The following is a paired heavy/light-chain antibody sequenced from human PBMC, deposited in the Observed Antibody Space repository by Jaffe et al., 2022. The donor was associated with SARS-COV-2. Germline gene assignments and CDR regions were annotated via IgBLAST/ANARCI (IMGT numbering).Heavy chain of an antibody. Sequence: EVQLVQSGAEVKKPGESLKISCKGSGYSFTSYWIGWVRQMPGKGLEWMGIIYPGDSDTRYSPSFQGQVTISADKSISTAYLQWSSLKASDTAMYYCARLGPVTGNDPGPYYYGMDVWGQGTTVTVSS. CDR2: IYPGDSDT. J-gene: IGHJ6*02. D-gene: IGHD1-1*01. V-gene: IGHV5-51*01. CDR3: ARLGPVTGNDPGPYYYGMDV. CDR1: GYSFTSYW.
Light chain of an antibody. Sequence: QSVLTQPPSVSEAPRQRVTISCSGSSSNIGNNAVNWYQQLPGKAPKLLIYYDDLLPSGVSDRFSGSKSGTSASLAISGLQSEDEADYYCAAWDDSLNGQVFGGGTKLTVL. CDR1: SSNIGNNA. CDR3: AAWDDSLNGQV. V-gene: IGLV1-36*01. J-gene: IGLJ2*01. CDR2: YDD.